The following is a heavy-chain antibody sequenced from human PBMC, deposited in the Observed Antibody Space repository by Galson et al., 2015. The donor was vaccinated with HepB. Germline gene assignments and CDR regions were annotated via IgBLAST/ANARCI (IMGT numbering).Heavy chain of an antibody. CDR2: ISSSSSTI. CDR3: SGRHSQVPAGFDP. J-gene: IGHJ5*02. CDR1: GFTFSSYS. V-gene: IGHV3-48*02. Sequence: SLRLSCAASGFTFSSYSMNWVRQAPGKGLEWVSYISSSSSTIYYADSVKGRFTISRDNAKNSLYLQMNSLRDEDTAVYYCSGRHSQVPAGFDPWGQGTLVTVSS. D-gene: IGHD3-10*01.